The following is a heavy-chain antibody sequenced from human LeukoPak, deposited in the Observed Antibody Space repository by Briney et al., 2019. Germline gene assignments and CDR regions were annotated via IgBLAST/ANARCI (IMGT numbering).Heavy chain of an antibody. Sequence: PSETLSLTCAVYGGSFSGYYWSWIRQPPGKGLEWIGEINHSGSTNYNPSLKSRVTISVDTSKNQFSLKLTSVTAADTAVYYCARARHYYDSSGYNYFDYWGQGTLVTVSS. J-gene: IGHJ4*02. CDR1: GGSFSGYY. CDR3: ARARHYYDSSGYNYFDY. D-gene: IGHD3-22*01. CDR2: INHSGST. V-gene: IGHV4-34*01.